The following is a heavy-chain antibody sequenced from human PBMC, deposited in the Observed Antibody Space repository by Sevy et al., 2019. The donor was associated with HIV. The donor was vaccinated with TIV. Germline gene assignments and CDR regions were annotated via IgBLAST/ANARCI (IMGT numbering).Heavy chain of an antibody. CDR1: GFTFSSYA. CDR2: TSARDSST. D-gene: IGHD2-2*01. CDR3: ARAPDPSCRSTRCYYFDY. J-gene: IGHJ4*02. V-gene: IGHV3-23*01. Sequence: GGSLRLSCVASGFTFSSYAVSWVRQAPWKGLEWVAATSARDSSTYHADSVRGRFTISRDNSKNTLYLQMNSLRAEDTAVYYCARAPDPSCRSTRCYYFDYWGQGTLVTVSS.